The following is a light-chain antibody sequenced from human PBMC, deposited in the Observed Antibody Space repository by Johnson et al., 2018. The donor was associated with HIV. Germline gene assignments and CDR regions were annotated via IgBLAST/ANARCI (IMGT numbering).Light chain of an antibody. CDR1: SANIGNNY. V-gene: IGLV1-51*01. J-gene: IGLJ1*01. CDR3: GIWDASLSPLYV. CDR2: DNN. Sequence: QSVLTQPPSVSAASGQRVDISCSGGSANIGNNYVSWYQQLPGRAPKLLIYDNNKRPSGIPDRFSGSKSGATATLGITVLQTGDEADYYCGIWDASLSPLYVFGTGTTITVL.